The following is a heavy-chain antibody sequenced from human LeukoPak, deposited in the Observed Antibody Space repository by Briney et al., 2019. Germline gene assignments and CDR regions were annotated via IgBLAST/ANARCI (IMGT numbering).Heavy chain of an antibody. D-gene: IGHD4-23*01. J-gene: IGHJ4*02. CDR2: INEDGGEK. V-gene: IGHV3-7*01. CDR3: AAERRGSSYYDGKEAFDH. CDR1: SFTFSNCW. Sequence: PGGSLKLSCVASSFTFSNCWMSWLRQTPGRGPEWVANINEDGGEKHYADSVKGRFTITRDNAKNTLYLQINSLRAEDAAVYCCAAERRGSSYYDGKEAFDHWGQGTLVAVSS.